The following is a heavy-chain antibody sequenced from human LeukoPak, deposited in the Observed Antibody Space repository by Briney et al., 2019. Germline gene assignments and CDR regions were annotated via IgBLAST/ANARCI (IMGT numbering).Heavy chain of an antibody. J-gene: IGHJ4*02. CDR2: IANKINSERK. CDR3: TTRITMVRGVKRGPLDY. D-gene: IGHD3-10*01. CDR1: GLIFSDAW. V-gene: IGHV3-15*04. Sequence: GGSLRLSCAASGLIFSDAWMGWVRQAPGKGLEWVGRIANKINSERKDYAAPVKGRFTISRDDSKNTLYLQMNSLKTEDTAVYYCTTRITMVRGVKRGPLDYWGQGTLVTVSS.